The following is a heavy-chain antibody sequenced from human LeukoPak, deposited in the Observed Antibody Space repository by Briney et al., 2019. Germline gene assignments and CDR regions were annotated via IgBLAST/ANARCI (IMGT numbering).Heavy chain of an antibody. CDR3: ASRIGRYLYYFGMDV. Sequence: SETLSLTCAVYGGPFSHYYWTWIRQPPGKGLEWSGEINESGSTNYDPSLKSRVTISVDTSKPHFSLNLTSVPAADTAVYYCASRIGRYLYYFGMDVWGQGTTVTVSS. CDR2: INESGST. V-gene: IGHV4-34*01. CDR1: GGPFSHYY. J-gene: IGHJ6*02. D-gene: IGHD1-26*01.